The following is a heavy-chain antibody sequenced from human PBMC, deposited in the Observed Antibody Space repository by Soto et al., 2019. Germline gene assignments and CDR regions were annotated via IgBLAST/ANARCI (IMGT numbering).Heavy chain of an antibody. CDR1: GGSINSYW. V-gene: IGHV4-4*07. Sequence: WETLSLTCSVSGGSINSYWWSWIRQPAGKGLEWIGRVYSSGTTDYNPSLNSRATLSVETSKNQFSLKLSSVTAADTAVYYCARDIGSYAYGEGYWGQGIQVTVPS. CDR2: VYSSGTT. J-gene: IGHJ4*02. D-gene: IGHD3-10*01. CDR3: ARDIGSYAYGEGY.